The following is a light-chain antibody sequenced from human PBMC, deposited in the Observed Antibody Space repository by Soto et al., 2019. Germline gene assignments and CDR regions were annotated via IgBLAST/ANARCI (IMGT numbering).Light chain of an antibody. J-gene: IGKJ1*01. V-gene: IGKV3-20*01. CDR1: QSVRSSY. CDR3: QHYGSSPT. CDR2: GAS. Sequence: EIVLTQSPGTLSLSPGERATLSCRASQSVRSSYLAWYQQKPGQAPRLLIYGASNRATGIPDRFSGSGSGTDFTLAISRLEPEDFALYYCQHYGSSPTFGQGTKVEIK.